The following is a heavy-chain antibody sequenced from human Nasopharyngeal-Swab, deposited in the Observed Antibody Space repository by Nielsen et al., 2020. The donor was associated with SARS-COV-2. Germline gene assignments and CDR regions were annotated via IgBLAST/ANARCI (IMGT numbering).Heavy chain of an antibody. V-gene: IGHV4-39*01. D-gene: IGHD2-2*02. CDR1: GGSISSSSYY. Sequence: SETLSLTCTVSGGSISSSSYYWGWIRQPPGKGLEWIGSIYYSGSTYYNPSPKSRVTISVDTSKNQFSLKLSSVTAADTAVYYCVGIVVVPAAISDWGQGTLVTVSS. CDR2: IYYSGST. CDR3: VGIVVVPAAISD. J-gene: IGHJ4*02.